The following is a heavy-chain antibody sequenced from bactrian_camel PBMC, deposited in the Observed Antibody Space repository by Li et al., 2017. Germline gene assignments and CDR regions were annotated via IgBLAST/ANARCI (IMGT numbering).Heavy chain of an antibody. CDR3: AAVRACRTLSLQSDTYYY. CDR1: GYTHSTWFRQAPST. V-gene: IGHV3S53*01. Sequence: HVQLVESGGGSVQAGGSLSLSCVASGYTHSTWFRQAPSTYSWFRQAPGKEREGVATIDPDGKTDYPHTLSGRFTISRENAKNTVYLEVNSLTPEDTAMYTCAAVRACRTLSLQSDTYYYWGQGTQVTVS. CDR2: IDPDGKT. D-gene: IGHD1*01. J-gene: IGHJ4*01.